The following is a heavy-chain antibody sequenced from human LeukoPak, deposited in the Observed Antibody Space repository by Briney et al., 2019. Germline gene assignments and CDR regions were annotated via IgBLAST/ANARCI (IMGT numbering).Heavy chain of an antibody. J-gene: IGHJ3*02. Sequence: PGGSLRLSCAASGFTFSDYYMSWICQAPGKGLEWVSYISSSGSTIYYADSVKGRFTISRDNAKNSLYLQMNSLRAEDTAVYYCARDMFCSGGSCYADAFDIWGQGTMVTVSS. CDR3: ARDMFCSGGSCYADAFDI. CDR2: ISSSGSTI. V-gene: IGHV3-11*01. D-gene: IGHD2-15*01. CDR1: GFTFSDYY.